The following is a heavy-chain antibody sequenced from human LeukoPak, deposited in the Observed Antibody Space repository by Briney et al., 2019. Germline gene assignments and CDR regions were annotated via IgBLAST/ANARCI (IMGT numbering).Heavy chain of an antibody. CDR1: GYTFTNYY. D-gene: IGHD5-12*01. V-gene: IGHV1-46*01. CDR3: AREHSGYDS. CDR2: INPSGGST. Sequence: ASVKVSCKASGYTFTNYYMHWVRQAAGQGLEWMGIINPSGGSTNYAQKFQGRVTMTRDTSTSTVYMELSSLRSEDTAVYYCAREHSGYDSWGQGTLLTVSS. J-gene: IGHJ5*02.